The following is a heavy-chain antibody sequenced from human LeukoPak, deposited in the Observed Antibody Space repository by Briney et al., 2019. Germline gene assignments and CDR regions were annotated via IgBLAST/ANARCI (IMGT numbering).Heavy chain of an antibody. CDR3: ARETRSGYYSNFDY. CDR2: IKQDGSEK. V-gene: IGHV3-7*01. J-gene: IGHJ4*02. D-gene: IGHD3-3*01. Sequence: GGSLRLSCAASGFTFSSYWMSWVRQAPGKGLEWAANIKQDGSEKYYVDSVKGRFTISRDNAKNSLYLQMNSLRAEDTAVYYCARETRSGYYSNFDYWGQGTLVTVSS. CDR1: GFTFSSYW.